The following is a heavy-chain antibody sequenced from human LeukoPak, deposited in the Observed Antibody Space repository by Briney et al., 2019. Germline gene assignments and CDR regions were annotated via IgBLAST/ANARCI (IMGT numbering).Heavy chain of an antibody. CDR3: ARLGWATAPLDY. Sequence: GGSLRLSCAASGFTFGSYWMHWVRQTPGKGLIWVSRLNSDGRTTTYADSVKGRFTISRDNAKNSLYLQMNSLRAEDTAVYYCARLGWATAPLDYWGREPWSPSPQ. J-gene: IGHJ4*02. D-gene: IGHD5-12*01. CDR1: GFTFGSYW. CDR2: LNSDGRTT. V-gene: IGHV3-74*01.